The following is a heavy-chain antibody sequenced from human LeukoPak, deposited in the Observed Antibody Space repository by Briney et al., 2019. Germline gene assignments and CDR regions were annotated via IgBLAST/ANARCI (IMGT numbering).Heavy chain of an antibody. Sequence: GSLRLSCAASGFTFGSSAMSWVRQAPGKGPEWVSTFSRSGPDTYYADSVKGRFTIFRDNSKNTLYLQMNSLRAEDTAVYYCAKGSLGSWYYFDYWGQGTLVTVSS. CDR3: AKGSLGSWYYFDY. CDR1: GFTFGSSA. J-gene: IGHJ4*02. V-gene: IGHV3-23*01. D-gene: IGHD6-13*01. CDR2: FSRSGPDT.